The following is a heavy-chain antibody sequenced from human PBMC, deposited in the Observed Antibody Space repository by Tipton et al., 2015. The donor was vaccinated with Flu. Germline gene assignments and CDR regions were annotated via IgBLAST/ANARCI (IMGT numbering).Heavy chain of an antibody. D-gene: IGHD3-22*01. J-gene: IGHJ3*02. CDR2: IYPGDSDT. V-gene: IGHV5-51*01. CDR1: GYSFTSYW. Sequence: QLMQSGAEVKKPGESLKISCKGSGYSFTSYWIGWVRQMPGKGLEWMGIIYPGDSDTRYSPSFQGQVTISADKSISTAYLQWSSLKASDTAMYYCARRDYYDSSGYLADAFDIWGQGTMVTVSS. CDR3: ARRDYYDSSGYLADAFDI.